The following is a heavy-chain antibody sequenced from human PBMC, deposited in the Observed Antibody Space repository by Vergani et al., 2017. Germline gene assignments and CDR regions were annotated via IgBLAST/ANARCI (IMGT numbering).Heavy chain of an antibody. V-gene: IGHV1-69*01. Sequence: QVQLVQSGAEVKKPGSSVKVSCKASGGTFSSYAISWVRQAPGQGLEWMGGIIPIFGTANYAQKFQGRVTITADESTSTAYMELSSLRSEDTAVYYCARVVDDYGDYEAEYFQHWGQGTLVTVSS. J-gene: IGHJ1*01. CDR2: IIPIFGTA. D-gene: IGHD4-17*01. CDR1: GGTFSSYA. CDR3: ARVVDDYGDYEAEYFQH.